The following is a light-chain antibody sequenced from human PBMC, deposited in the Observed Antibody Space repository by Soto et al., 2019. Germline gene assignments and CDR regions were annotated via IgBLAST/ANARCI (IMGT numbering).Light chain of an antibody. Sequence: VMTQHPLSLPVTPGEPASISCRSSQSLLHSNGYNYLDWYLQKPGQSPQLLIYLGSNRAPGVPDRFSGSGSGTDFTLKISRVEAEDVGVYYCMQGLQDLTFGQGTRLE. CDR2: LGS. J-gene: IGKJ5*01. V-gene: IGKV2-28*01. CDR1: QSLLHSNGYNY. CDR3: MQGLQDLT.